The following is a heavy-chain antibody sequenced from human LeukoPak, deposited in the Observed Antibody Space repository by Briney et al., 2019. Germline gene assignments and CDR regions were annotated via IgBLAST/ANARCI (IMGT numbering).Heavy chain of an antibody. CDR2: IWYDGSNK. J-gene: IGHJ4*02. CDR1: GFTFSSYG. D-gene: IGHD3-9*01. V-gene: IGHV3-33*01. Sequence: PGRSLRLSCAASGFTFSSYGMHWVRQAPGKGLEWVAVIWYDGSNKYYADSVKGRFTISRDNSKNTLYLQMNSLRAEDRAVYYCARDGDILTGSFDYWGQGTLVTVSS. CDR3: ARDGDILTGSFDY.